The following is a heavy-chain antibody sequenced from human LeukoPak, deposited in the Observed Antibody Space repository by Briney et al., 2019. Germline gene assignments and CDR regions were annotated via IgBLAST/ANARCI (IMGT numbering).Heavy chain of an antibody. V-gene: IGHV3-48*02. CDR3: ARSGDYGDYTGY. Sequence: GGSLRLSCAASGFTFSSYGMSWVRQAPGKGLEWVSYISSSSSNIQYADSVKGRFTISRDNAKNSLYLQMNSLRDEDTAVYYCARSGDYGDYTGYWGQGTLVTVSS. J-gene: IGHJ4*02. CDR1: GFTFSSYG. D-gene: IGHD4-17*01. CDR2: ISSSSSNI.